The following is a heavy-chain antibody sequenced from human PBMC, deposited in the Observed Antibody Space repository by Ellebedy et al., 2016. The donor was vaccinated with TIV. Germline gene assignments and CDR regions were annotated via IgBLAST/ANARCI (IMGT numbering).Heavy chain of an antibody. CDR1: GYTFTTHG. V-gene: IGHV1-18*04. Sequence: AASVKVSCKASGYTFTTHGINWARQAPGQGLEWMGWTSAYNGNTENAQKFQGRVTMTTDTSTSTAYMELRSLMSDDTAVYFCARGNWGEVGDYWGQGTLVTVSS. J-gene: IGHJ4*02. CDR2: TSAYNGNT. D-gene: IGHD7-27*01. CDR3: ARGNWGEVGDY.